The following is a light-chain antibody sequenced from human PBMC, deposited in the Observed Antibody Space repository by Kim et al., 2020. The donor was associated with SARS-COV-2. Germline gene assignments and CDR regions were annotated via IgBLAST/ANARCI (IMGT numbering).Light chain of an antibody. J-gene: IGLJ3*02. Sequence: ALGRRVRITWQGDSRRSYFESWYQQKPGQAPVLVFYGKNNRPSGIPDRFSGSYSGNTASLTITAAQAEDEADYYCNSRESSANHWMFGGGTQLTVL. CDR1: SRRSYF. CDR3: NSRESSANHWM. V-gene: IGLV3-19*01. CDR2: GKN.